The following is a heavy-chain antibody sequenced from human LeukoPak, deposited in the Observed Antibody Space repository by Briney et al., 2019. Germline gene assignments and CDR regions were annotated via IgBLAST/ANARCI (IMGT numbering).Heavy chain of an antibody. V-gene: IGHV4-38-2*02. CDR1: GYSIGSRYY. D-gene: IGHD3-22*01. CDR2: IYHSEST. CDR3: ARDGIVGPTNFDY. J-gene: IGHJ4*02. Sequence: SETLSLTCAVSGYSIGSRYYWGWIRQPPGKGLEWIESIYHSESTCYNPSLKSRATISVDTSKNQLSLKLRCVTAADTAVYYCARDGIVGPTNFDYWGQGTLVTVSS.